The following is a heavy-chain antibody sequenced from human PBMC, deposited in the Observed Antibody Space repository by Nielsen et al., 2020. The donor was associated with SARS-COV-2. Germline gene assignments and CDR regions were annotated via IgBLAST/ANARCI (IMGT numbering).Heavy chain of an antibody. J-gene: IGHJ4*02. Sequence: SETLSLTCAVYGGPFSDSYWSWIRQPPGKGLEWIGEIYPGGSANYIPSLKSRVTISVDTSKNQFSLKLSSVTAADTAVYYCARLYYDSSGRPYCFDYWGQGTLVTVSS. CDR3: ARLYYDSSGRPYCFDY. CDR2: IYPGGSA. D-gene: IGHD3-22*01. V-gene: IGHV4-34*01. CDR1: GGPFSDSY.